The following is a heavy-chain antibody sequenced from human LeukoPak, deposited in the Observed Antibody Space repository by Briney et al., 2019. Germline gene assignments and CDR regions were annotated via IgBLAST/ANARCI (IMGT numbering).Heavy chain of an antibody. V-gene: IGHV1-69*11. CDR2: IIPILETT. CDR3: ARDRVSVPGELTFDY. J-gene: IGHJ4*02. Sequence: SVKVSCKASGGTFSGDGINWVRQAPGQGLEWMGRIIPILETTNYAQRFQDRILITTDETTSTVYMELSSLRFEDTAVYYSARDRVSVPGELTFDYWGPGTLVTVSS. D-gene: IGHD6-19*01. CDR1: GGTFSGDG.